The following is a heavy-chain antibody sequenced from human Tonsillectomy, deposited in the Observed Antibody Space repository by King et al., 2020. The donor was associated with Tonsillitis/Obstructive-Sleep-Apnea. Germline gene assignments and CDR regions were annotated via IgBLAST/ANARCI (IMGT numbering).Heavy chain of an antibody. Sequence: HVQLVESGGGLVKPGGSLRLSCAASGFIFSDYYMSWIRQAPGKGLEWVSYTSTGTGSSTYTNYADSVRGRFTISRDEAKNSLYLEMNSLRAEDTAVYYCATKVSAYDYFEHCGQGTLVTVSS. J-gene: IGHJ4*02. D-gene: IGHD3-3*01. CDR1: GFIFSDYY. CDR2: TSTGTGSSTYT. CDR3: ATKVSAYDYFEH. V-gene: IGHV3-11*06.